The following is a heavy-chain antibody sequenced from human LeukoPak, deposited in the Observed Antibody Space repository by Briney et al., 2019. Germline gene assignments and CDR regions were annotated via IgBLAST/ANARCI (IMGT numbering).Heavy chain of an antibody. J-gene: IGHJ5*02. Sequence: ASVKVSCKASGGTFSSYAISWVRQATGQGLEWMGWMNPNSGNTGYAQKFQGRVTMTEDTSTDTAYMELSSLRSEDTAVYYCATQAQKGHNWFDPWGQGTLVTVSS. CDR2: MNPNSGNT. V-gene: IGHV1-8*02. CDR1: GGTFSSYA. CDR3: ATQAQKGHNWFDP.